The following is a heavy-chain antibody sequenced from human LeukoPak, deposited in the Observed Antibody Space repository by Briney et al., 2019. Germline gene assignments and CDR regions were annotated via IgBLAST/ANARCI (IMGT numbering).Heavy chain of an antibody. V-gene: IGHV3-21*01. D-gene: IGHD2-15*01. Sequence: PGGSLRLSCAASGFTFSSYSMNWVRQAPGQGLEWVSSISSSSSYIYYADSVKGRFTISRDNAKNSLYLQMNSLRAEDTAVYYCARDRSPLVVVAATGYYYYGMDVWGQGTTVTVSS. CDR1: GFTFSSYS. CDR2: ISSSSSYI. J-gene: IGHJ6*02. CDR3: ARDRSPLVVVAATGYYYYGMDV.